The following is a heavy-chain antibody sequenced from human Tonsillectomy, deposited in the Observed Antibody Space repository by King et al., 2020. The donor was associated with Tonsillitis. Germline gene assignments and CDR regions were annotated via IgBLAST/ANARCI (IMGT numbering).Heavy chain of an antibody. V-gene: IGHV3-23*04. CDR3: AKVPTVVVPAAMNYYYYYGMDV. J-gene: IGHJ6*02. D-gene: IGHD2-2*01. CDR2: ISGSGGST. CDR1: GFTFSSYA. Sequence: VQLVESGGGLVQPGGSLRLSCAASGFTFSSYAMSWVRQAPGKGLEWVSAISGSGGSTYHADSVKGRFTISRDNSKNTLYLQMNSLRAEDTAVYYCAKVPTVVVPAAMNYYYYYGMDVWGQGTTVTVSS.